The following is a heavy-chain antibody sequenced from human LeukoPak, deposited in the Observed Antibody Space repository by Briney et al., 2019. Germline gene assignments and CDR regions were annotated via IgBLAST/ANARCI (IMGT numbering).Heavy chain of an antibody. D-gene: IGHD6-19*01. CDR1: GFTFSYYG. J-gene: IGHJ3*02. CDR3: AKDQGSGWFGGFDI. Sequence: GRSLRLSCAASGFTFSYYGIGWVRHTPDGGLEWVAVISDDGTTTFYADSVKGRITLSRDNSKNTLYLQMNSLRAVDTAVYYCAKDQGSGWFGGFDIWGQGTMVTVPS. CDR2: ISDDGTTT. V-gene: IGHV3-30*18.